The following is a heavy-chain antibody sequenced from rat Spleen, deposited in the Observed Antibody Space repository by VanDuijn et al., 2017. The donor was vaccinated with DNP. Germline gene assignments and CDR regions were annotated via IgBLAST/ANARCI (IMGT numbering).Heavy chain of an antibody. CDR2: ISYDGGST. CDR1: GFTFSNYY. V-gene: IGHV5-20*01. Sequence: EVQLVESGGDLVQSGRSLKLSCAASGFTFSNYYMAWVRQAPTKGLEWVAYISYDGGSTYYGDSVKGRFTISRDNAKSTLYLQMDSLRSEDTATYYCATEDYGYPFAYWGQGVMVTVSS. CDR3: ATEDYGYPFAY. J-gene: IGHJ2*01. D-gene: IGHD1-6*01.